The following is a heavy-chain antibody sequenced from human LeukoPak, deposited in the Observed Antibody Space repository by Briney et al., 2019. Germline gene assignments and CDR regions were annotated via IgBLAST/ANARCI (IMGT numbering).Heavy chain of an antibody. Sequence: SETLSLTCTVSGGSISSNNYYWGWVRQPPGKGLEWIGSIYYSGSTYYNPSLKSRVTISIDTSKNQVSLKLSSMTAADTAVYYCARGFCSGGYCNSPGMDVWGQGTTVTVSS. D-gene: IGHD2-15*01. CDR2: IYYSGST. J-gene: IGHJ6*02. CDR3: ARGFCSGGYCNSPGMDV. CDR1: GGSISSNNYY. V-gene: IGHV4-39*01.